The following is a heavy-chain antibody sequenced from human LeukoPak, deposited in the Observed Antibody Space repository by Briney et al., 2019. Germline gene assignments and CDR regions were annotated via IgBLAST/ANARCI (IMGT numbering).Heavy chain of an antibody. J-gene: IGHJ1*01. V-gene: IGHV4-39*02. CDR3: ARRRYYDSTGYLD. Sequence: PSETLSLTCTLSGDYISSSSYYWRWIRQPPGKGLEWIGDIYCSGSTYYNASLKGRVSISIDTSNNHFSLHLRSLTAADTALYYCARRRYYDSTGYLDWGHGTLVTVSS. CDR2: IYCSGST. D-gene: IGHD3-22*01. CDR1: GDYISSSSYY.